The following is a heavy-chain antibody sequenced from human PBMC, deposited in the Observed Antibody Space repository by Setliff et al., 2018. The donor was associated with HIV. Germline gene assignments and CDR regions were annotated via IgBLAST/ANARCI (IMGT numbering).Heavy chain of an antibody. D-gene: IGHD3-10*01. CDR2: INHSGNT. J-gene: IGHJ2*01. V-gene: IGHV4-34*01. Sequence: PSETLSLTCAVFGESFSNYHWNWFRQPPGGGLEWIGEINHSGNTDYNSSLKSRVTISVDTSQKQFSLEMRSLTAADTAVYYCARDHRLPGVQPPYWYFDLWG. CDR3: ARDHRLPGVQPPYWYFDL. CDR1: GESFSNYH.